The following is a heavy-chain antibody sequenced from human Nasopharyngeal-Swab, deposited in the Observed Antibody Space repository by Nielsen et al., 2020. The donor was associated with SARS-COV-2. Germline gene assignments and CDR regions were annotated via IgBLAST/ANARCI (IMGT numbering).Heavy chain of an antibody. V-gene: IGHV4-59*01. Sequence: WIRQPPGKGLEWIGYIYYSGSTNYNPSLKSRVTISVDTSKNQFSLKLSSVTAADTAVYYCARGAGRWETSGSYPWWGDYYYYDMDVWGQGTTVPSP. CDR2: IYYSGST. CDR3: ARGAGRWETSGSYPWWGDYYYYDMDV. D-gene: IGHD1-26*01. J-gene: IGHJ6*02.